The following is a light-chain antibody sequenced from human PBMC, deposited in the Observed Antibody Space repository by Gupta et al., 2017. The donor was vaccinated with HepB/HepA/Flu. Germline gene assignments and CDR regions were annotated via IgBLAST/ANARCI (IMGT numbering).Light chain of an antibody. CDR2: FGA. J-gene: IGKJ5*01. V-gene: IGKV2-28*01. CDR3: WQALQTPYA. CDR1: QSLLHSNGYNC. Sequence: DMALTQSPLSLPVPPGEPASISCRSSQSLLHSNGYNCLDWYLQKPGQTPQLLIFFGATRACGGADRFSGSGSGTDFTLNISSVQPEDVWVYYCWQALQTPYAFGQGTRMEIK.